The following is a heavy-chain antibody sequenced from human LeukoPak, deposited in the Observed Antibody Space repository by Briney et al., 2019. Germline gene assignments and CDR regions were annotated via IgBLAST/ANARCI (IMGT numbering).Heavy chain of an antibody. CDR2: IYYSGST. V-gene: IGHV4-59*08. CDR1: GGSISSYY. J-gene: IGHJ5*02. Sequence: SETLSLTCTVSGGSISSYYWSWIRQPPGKGLEWIGYIYYSGSTNYNPSLKSRVTISVDTSKNQFTLKLSSVTAADTAVYYCARGTLPMRFDPWGQGTLVTVSS. CDR3: ARGTLPMRFDP. D-gene: IGHD2/OR15-2a*01.